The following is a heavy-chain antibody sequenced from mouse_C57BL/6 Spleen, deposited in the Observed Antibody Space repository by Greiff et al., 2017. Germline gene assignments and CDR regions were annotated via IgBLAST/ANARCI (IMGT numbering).Heavy chain of an antibody. Sequence: QVQLKQSGAELVRPGTSVKVSCKASGYAFTNYLIEWVKQRPGQGLEWIGVINPGSGGTKYNEKFKGKATLTADKSSSTAYMQLSSLTSEDSAVYFCAREEEAYYSNYWGQGTLVTVSA. CDR2: INPGSGGT. D-gene: IGHD2-5*01. J-gene: IGHJ3*01. CDR1: GYAFTNYL. V-gene: IGHV1-54*01. CDR3: AREEEAYYSNY.